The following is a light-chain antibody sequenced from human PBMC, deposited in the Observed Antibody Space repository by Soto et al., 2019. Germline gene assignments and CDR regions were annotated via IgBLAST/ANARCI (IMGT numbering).Light chain of an antibody. CDR3: QQYNNWWT. V-gene: IGKV3-15*01. CDR2: GAS. J-gene: IGKJ1*01. Sequence: ETVMTQSPASLSVSPGERATLSCWASQSVRNNLAWYQQKPGRAPRLLIYGASTRATGIPARFSGSGSGTEFTLTISSLQSEDSAVYYCQQYNNWWTFGQGTKVEIK. CDR1: QSVRNN.